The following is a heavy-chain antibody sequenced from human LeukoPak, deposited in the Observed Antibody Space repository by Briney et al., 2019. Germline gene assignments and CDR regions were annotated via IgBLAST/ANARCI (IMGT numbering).Heavy chain of an antibody. Sequence: SETLSLTCTVSGGSISSGGYYWSWIRQHPGKGLEWIGYIYYSGSTYYNPSLKSRVTISVDTSKNQFSLKLSSVTAADTAVYYCARGLGLLWFGETYWFDPWGQGTLVTVSS. CDR2: IYYSGST. D-gene: IGHD3-10*01. V-gene: IGHV4-31*03. J-gene: IGHJ5*02. CDR1: GGSISSGGYY. CDR3: ARGLGLLWFGETYWFDP.